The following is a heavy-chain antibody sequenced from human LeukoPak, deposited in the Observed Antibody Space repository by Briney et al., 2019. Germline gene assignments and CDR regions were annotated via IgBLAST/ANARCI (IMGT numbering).Heavy chain of an antibody. CDR3: ATHRRPGSGGYENAFEI. CDR2: IYDGGST. V-gene: IGHV4-39*01. CDR1: GDSVISGRFY. D-gene: IGHD5-12*01. J-gene: IGHJ3*02. Sequence: SETLSLTCTVSGDSVISGRFYWSWVRQPPGKGLEWIGNIYDGGSTHYNPSLKSRLTMSVDTSKNHFSLRLNSVTAADTAIYYCATHRRPGSGGYENAFEIWGQGTMVTVSS.